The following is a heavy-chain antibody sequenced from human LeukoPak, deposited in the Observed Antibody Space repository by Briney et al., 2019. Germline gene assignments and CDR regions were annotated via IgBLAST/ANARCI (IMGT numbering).Heavy chain of an antibody. D-gene: IGHD6-13*01. Sequence: GESLKISCQGSGYSFTSYWIGWVRQMPGKGLERMGIIYPGDSDTRYSPSFQGQVTISADKSISTAYLQWSSLKASDTAMYYCATRWQQRGHQGLYYFDYWGQGTLVTVSS. J-gene: IGHJ4*02. CDR3: ATRWQQRGHQGLYYFDY. V-gene: IGHV5-51*01. CDR2: IYPGDSDT. CDR1: GYSFTSYW.